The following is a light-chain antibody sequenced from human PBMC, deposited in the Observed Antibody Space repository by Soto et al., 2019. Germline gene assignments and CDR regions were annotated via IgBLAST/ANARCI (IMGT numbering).Light chain of an antibody. CDR1: SSNIGAGYD. V-gene: IGLV1-40*01. J-gene: IGLJ2*01. CDR3: QSYDSSLSGYVV. CDR2: GNS. Sequence: QSVLTQPPSVSGAPGQRVTISCTGSSSNIGAGYDVHWYQQLPGTAPKLLIYGNSNRPSGVPDRFSGSKSGTSASLAITGLQAEDEADYYCQSYDSSLSGYVVFGGWTKLTFL.